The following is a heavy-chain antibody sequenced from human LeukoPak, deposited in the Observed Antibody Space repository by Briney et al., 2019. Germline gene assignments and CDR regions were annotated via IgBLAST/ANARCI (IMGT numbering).Heavy chain of an antibody. V-gene: IGHV4-34*01. J-gene: IGHJ6*03. CDR1: GGSFSGYY. CDR2: INHSGST. Sequence: PSETLSLTCAVYGGSFSGYYWSWIRQPPGKGLEWIGEINHSGSTNYNPSLKSRVTISVDTSKNQFSLKLSSVTAADTAVYYCARGPARYDYVWGSYRRHYYYYYMDVWGKGTTVTVSS. D-gene: IGHD3-16*02. CDR3: ARGPARYDYVWGSYRRHYYYYYMDV.